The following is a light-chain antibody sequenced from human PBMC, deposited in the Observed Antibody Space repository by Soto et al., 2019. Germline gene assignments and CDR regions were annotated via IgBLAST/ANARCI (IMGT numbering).Light chain of an antibody. J-gene: IGLJ1*01. CDR2: DVT. Sequence: QSALTQPASVSGSPGQSITISCTGTSSDVGGYNSVSWYRQDPGKAPKLMIYDVTNRPSGVSNRFSGSKSGNTASLTISGLQAEEEADYYCSSFTSDITYVFGTGTKLTVL. CDR1: SSDVGGYNS. CDR3: SSFTSDITYV. V-gene: IGLV2-14*01.